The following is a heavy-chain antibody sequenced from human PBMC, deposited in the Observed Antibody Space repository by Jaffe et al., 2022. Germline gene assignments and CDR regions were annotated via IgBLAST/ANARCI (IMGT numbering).Heavy chain of an antibody. CDR2: ISSSGSTI. CDR3: VRYCSGGSCYSPPVDDAFDI. CDR1: GFTFSSYE. J-gene: IGHJ3*02. Sequence: EVQLVESGGGLVQPGGSLRLSCAASGFTFSSYEMNWVRQAPGKGLEWVSYISSSGSTIYYADSVKGRFTISRDNAKNSLYLQMNSLRAEDTAVYYCVRYCSGGSCYSPPVDDAFDIWGQGTMVTVSS. V-gene: IGHV3-48*03. D-gene: IGHD2-15*01.